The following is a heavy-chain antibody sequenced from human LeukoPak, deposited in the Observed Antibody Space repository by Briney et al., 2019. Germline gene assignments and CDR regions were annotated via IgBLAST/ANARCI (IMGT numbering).Heavy chain of an antibody. CDR2: IIPIFGTA. Sequence: SVKVSCRASGGTFSSYAISWVRQAPGQGLEWMGRIIPIFGTANYAQKFQGRVTITTDESTSTAYMELSSLRSEDTAVYYCAREGYYDSSGPANYWGQGTLVTVSS. CDR3: AREGYYDSSGPANY. J-gene: IGHJ4*02. V-gene: IGHV1-69*05. CDR1: GGTFSSYA. D-gene: IGHD3-22*01.